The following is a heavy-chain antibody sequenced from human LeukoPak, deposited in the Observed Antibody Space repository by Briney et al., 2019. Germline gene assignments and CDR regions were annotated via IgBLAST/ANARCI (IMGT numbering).Heavy chain of an antibody. V-gene: IGHV4-30-2*01. CDR3: ARVSYSSSWKYYFDY. CDR2: IYHSGST. J-gene: IGHJ4*02. D-gene: IGHD6-13*01. CDR1: GGSISSGGYY. Sequence: SETLSLTCTVSGGSISSGGYYWSWIRQPPGKGLEWIGYIYHSGSTYYNPSLKSRVTISIDRSKNQFSLKLSSVTAADTAVYYCARVSYSSSWKYYFDYWGQGTLVTVSS.